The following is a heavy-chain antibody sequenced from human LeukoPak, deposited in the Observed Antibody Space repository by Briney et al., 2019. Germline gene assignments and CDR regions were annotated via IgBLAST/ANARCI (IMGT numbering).Heavy chain of an antibody. Sequence: PSETLSLTCTVSGYSISSGYYWGWIRQPPGKGLEWIGSIYHSGSTYYNPSLKSRVTISVDTSKNQFSLKLSSVTAADTAVYYCARQDSTIFGVVIVLWGQGTLVTVSS. CDR3: ARQDSTIFGVVIVL. D-gene: IGHD3-3*01. J-gene: IGHJ4*02. V-gene: IGHV4-38-2*02. CDR2: IYHSGST. CDR1: GYSISSGYY.